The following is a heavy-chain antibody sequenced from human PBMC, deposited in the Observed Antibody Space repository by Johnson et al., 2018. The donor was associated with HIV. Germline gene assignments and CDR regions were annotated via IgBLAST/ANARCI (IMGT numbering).Heavy chain of an antibody. V-gene: IGHV3-13*01. D-gene: IGHD5/OR15-5a*01. CDR2: ITTAGDT. CDR3: ARGVLAFDI. CDR1: GFTFSTYD. J-gene: IGHJ3*02. Sequence: EKLVESGGGLVKPGGSLRLSCAASGFTFSTYDMHWVRQVTGKGLEWVSGITTAGDTYYPGSVKGRFTIFRENVKNSLYLQMNSLRAGDTAVYYCARGVLAFDIWGQGTMVTVSS.